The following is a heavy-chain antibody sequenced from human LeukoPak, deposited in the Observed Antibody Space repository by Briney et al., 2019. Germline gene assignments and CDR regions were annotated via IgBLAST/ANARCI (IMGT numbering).Heavy chain of an antibody. D-gene: IGHD2-21*02. CDR3: ARGWHILMVTVNFEY. CDR1: GYTSSNYY. CDR2: INPSGGDT. Sequence: GASVKVSCKASGYTSSNYYMHWVRQAPGQGFEWMGIINPSGGDTRYAQKFQGRVSMTRDMSTSTVYMELSSLRSEDTAVYFCARGWHILMVTVNFEYWGQGSLVTVSS. V-gene: IGHV1-46*01. J-gene: IGHJ4*02.